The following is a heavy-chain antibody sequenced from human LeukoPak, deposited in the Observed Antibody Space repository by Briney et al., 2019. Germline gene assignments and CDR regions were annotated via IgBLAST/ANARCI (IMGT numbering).Heavy chain of an antibody. CDR2: FYYSGTI. CDR1: GGSSTTYY. V-gene: IGHV4-59*01. J-gene: IGHJ3*02. CDR3: ARDRSIVSYYDSSGYYYWSNAFDI. D-gene: IGHD3-22*01. Sequence: SETLSLTCTVSGGSSTTYYRTWIRPSPGKGLEWIYYFYYSGTITYTPSLKRRFTISVDTSKNQFSLTLNSVSAADTAVYYCARDRSIVSYYDSSGYYYWSNAFDIWGQGTMFTVSS.